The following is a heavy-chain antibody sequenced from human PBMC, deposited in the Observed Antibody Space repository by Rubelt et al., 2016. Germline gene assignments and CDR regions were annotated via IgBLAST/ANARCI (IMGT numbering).Heavy chain of an antibody. CDR1: GYSFTSSW. CDR3: AMLLNHYCFGA. J-gene: IGHJ5*02. CDR2: IDPSDSYT. D-gene: IGHD1-14*01. V-gene: IGHV5-10-1*03. Sequence: EVQLVQSGAEVKKPGESLRISCQGSGYSFTSSWISWVRQMPGTGLEWMGRIDPSDSYTNYSLASQCNVTTSSENTFSTDCLQWSRLRASETALFNCAMLLNHYCFGAWGQGTLVTVSS.